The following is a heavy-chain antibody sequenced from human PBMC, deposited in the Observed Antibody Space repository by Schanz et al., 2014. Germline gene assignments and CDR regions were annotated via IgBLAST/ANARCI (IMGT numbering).Heavy chain of an antibody. CDR1: GCTVSTNY. CDR3: ASLYDREYFDY. J-gene: IGHJ4*02. D-gene: IGHD2-8*01. CDR2: IYGGGIT. V-gene: IGHV3-66*01. Sequence: EVQLVESGGGLVQPGGSLRLSCAASGCTVSTNYMSWVRQAPGKGLEWVSVIYGGGITYYADSVKGRFTISRDSSRNTLYLQMNSLRAEDTAVYYCASLYDREYFDYWGQGTLVTVSS.